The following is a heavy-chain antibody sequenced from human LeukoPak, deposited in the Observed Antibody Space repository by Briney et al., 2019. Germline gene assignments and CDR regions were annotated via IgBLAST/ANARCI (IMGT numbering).Heavy chain of an antibody. CDR2: INAGNGHT. J-gene: IGHJ4*02. CDR1: GYTFSNHA. CDR3: ARDANPPGYASGWYYFDY. D-gene: IGHD6-19*01. V-gene: IGHV1-3*01. Sequence: ASVKVSCKASGYTFSNHAIHWVRQAPGQRFEWMGWINAGNGHTKYSQNFQGRVTITRDTSASTAYMELSSLRSEDTAVYYCARDANPPGYASGWYYFDYWGQGTLVTVSS.